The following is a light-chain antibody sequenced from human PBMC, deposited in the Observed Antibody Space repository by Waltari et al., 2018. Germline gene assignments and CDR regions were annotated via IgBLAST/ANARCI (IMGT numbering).Light chain of an antibody. CDR3: QQYNSYPPT. CDR2: AAS. V-gene: IGKV1D-16*01. CDR1: QDISNW. Sequence: IQMTQSPSSLSASVGDRVTISCRASQDISNWLVWFQQKSDEAPQSLIYAASSLQSGVPSMFSGSGSGTDFTLTISSLQPEDFATYDCQQYNSYPPTFGPGTKVDIK. J-gene: IGKJ3*01.